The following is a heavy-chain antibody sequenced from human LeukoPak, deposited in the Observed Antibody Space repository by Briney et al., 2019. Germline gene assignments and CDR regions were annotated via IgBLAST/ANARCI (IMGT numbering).Heavy chain of an antibody. CDR3: AKEKYYYDSSGYFDP. J-gene: IGHJ5*02. Sequence: GGSLRLSCAASGFTVSSNYMSWVRQAPGKGLEWVSVIYSGGSTYYADSVKGRFTISRDNSKNTLYLQMNSLRAEDTAVYYCAKEKYYYDSSGYFDPWGQGTLVTVSS. V-gene: IGHV3-53*01. D-gene: IGHD3-22*01. CDR2: IYSGGST. CDR1: GFTVSSNY.